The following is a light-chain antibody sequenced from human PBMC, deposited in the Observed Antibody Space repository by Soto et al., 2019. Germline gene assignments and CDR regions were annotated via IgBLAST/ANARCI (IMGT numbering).Light chain of an antibody. CDR3: QQYYNWPPWT. J-gene: IGKJ1*01. CDR1: QNINYK. V-gene: IGKV3-15*01. CDR2: GAY. Sequence: EIVMTQSPATLSVSPGEGVTLSCGASQNINYKLAWYQQRPGQAPRLLFQGAYTRASGVPARFSGSGSGTEFTLTISGLQSEDFAVYYCQQYYNWPPWTFGQGTKVEIK.